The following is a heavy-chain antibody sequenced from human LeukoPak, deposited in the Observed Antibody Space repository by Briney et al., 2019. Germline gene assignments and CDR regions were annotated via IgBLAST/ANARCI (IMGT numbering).Heavy chain of an antibody. CDR3: ARDLGSGTGDAFDI. D-gene: IGHD6-19*01. Sequence: PGGSLRLSCADSGFTSSRHSLNWVRQAPGKGLEWVSSISSTSDYIYYADSVKGRFTISRDNAKNSLYLQMNSLRAEDTAVYYRARDLGSGTGDAFDIWGQGTMVTVSS. V-gene: IGHV3-21*01. J-gene: IGHJ3*02. CDR2: ISSTSDYI. CDR1: GFTSSRHS.